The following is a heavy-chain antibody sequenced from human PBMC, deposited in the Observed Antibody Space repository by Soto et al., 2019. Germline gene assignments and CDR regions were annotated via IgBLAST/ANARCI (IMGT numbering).Heavy chain of an antibody. V-gene: IGHV4-31*03. J-gene: IGHJ5*02. Sequence: QVQLPQSGPGLVKPSQTLSLTCTVSGGSISSGDYYWSWIRQHPGKGLEWIGYIYYSGSTYYNPSLKSRVTISVDTSKNQFSLKLSSVTAADTAVYYCARWWSGSRQRFDPWGQGTLVTVSS. CDR1: GGSISSGDYY. D-gene: IGHD3-3*01. CDR2: IYYSGST. CDR3: ARWWSGSRQRFDP.